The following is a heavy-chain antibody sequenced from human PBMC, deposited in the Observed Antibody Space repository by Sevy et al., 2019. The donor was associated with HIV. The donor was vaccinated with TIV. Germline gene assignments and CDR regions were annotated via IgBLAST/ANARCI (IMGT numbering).Heavy chain of an antibody. CDR1: GFTFDDYA. J-gene: IGHJ6*02. V-gene: IGHV3-9*01. CDR2: ISWNSGSI. CDR3: AKGNYYYYGMDV. Sequence: GGSLRLSCAASGFTFDDYAMHWVRQAPGKGLEWVSGISWNSGSIGYADSVKGRFTISRDNAKNSLYLQMNSLRAEDTALYYCAKGNYYYYGMDVWGQGTTVTVSS.